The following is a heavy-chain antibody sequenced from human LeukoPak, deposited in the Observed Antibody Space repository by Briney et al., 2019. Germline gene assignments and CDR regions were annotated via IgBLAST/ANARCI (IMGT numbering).Heavy chain of an antibody. D-gene: IGHD6-19*01. CDR3: AGQAAYSSGWSGVFGY. V-gene: IGHV3-11*01. CDR2: ISSSGSTI. CDR1: GFTFSDYY. J-gene: IGHJ4*02. Sequence: PGGSLRLSCAASGFTFSDYYMSWIRQAPGKGLEWVSYISSSGSTIYYADSVKGRFTISRDNAKNSLYLQMNSLRAEDTAVYYCAGQAAYSSGWSGVFGYWGQGTLVTVSS.